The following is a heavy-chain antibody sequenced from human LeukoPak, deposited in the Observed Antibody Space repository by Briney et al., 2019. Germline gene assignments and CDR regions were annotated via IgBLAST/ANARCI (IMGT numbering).Heavy chain of an antibody. V-gene: IGHV3-33*01. D-gene: IGHD2-2*01. CDR2: IWYDGSNK. CDR1: GFTFNDFG. Sequence: GRSLRLSCAASGFTFNDFGMHWVRQAPGKGLEWVAFIWYDGSNKYYADSVKGRFTISRDNSKNTLYLRVNSLRAEDTAVYYCARMRGELVVPDAIFDGMGVWGQGTTVTVSS. J-gene: IGHJ6*02. CDR3: ARMRGELVVPDAIFDGMGV.